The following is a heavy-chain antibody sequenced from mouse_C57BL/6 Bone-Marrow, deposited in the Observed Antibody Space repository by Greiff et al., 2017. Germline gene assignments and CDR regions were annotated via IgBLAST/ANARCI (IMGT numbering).Heavy chain of an antibody. CDR1: GFSITSYG. D-gene: IGHD1-1*01. V-gene: IGHV2-2*01. J-gene: IGHJ4*01. Sequence: QVQLQQSGPGLVQPSQSLSITCTVSGFSITSYGVHWVRQSPGKGLEWLGVIWRGGSPDNNAALISRLNISKDNSKSQVFFKMNRRQADDTAIYCWARWYYDGSSYDYAMDYWGQGTSVTVSS. CDR3: ARWYYDGSSYDYAMDY. CDR2: IWRGGSP.